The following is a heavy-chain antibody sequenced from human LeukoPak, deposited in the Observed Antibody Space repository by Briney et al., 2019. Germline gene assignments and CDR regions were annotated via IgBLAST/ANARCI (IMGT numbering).Heavy chain of an antibody. CDR3: AGRGWLQLTD. D-gene: IGHD5-24*01. CDR1: GFTFSSYS. Sequence: GGSLRLSCAASGFTFSSYSMNWVRQAPGKGLEWVSYISSSGSTIYYADSVKGRFTISRDNAKNSLYLQMNSLRAEDTAVYYCAGRGWLQLTDWGQGTLVTVSS. CDR2: ISSSGSTI. J-gene: IGHJ4*02. V-gene: IGHV3-48*04.